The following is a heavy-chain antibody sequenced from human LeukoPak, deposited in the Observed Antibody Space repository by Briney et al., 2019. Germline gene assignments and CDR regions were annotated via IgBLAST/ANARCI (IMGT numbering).Heavy chain of an antibody. Sequence: SETLSLTCTVSGGSISSGSYYWSWIRQPPGKGLEWIGYIYYSGSTNYNPSLKSRVTISVDTSKNQFSLKLSSVTAADTAVYYCARGPGPTRYDYWGQGTLVTVSS. V-gene: IGHV4-61*01. CDR1: GGSISSGSYY. CDR2: IYYSGST. J-gene: IGHJ4*02. CDR3: ARGPGPTRYDY. D-gene: IGHD1-14*01.